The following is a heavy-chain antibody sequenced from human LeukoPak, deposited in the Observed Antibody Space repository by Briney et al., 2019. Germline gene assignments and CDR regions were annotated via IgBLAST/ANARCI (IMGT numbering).Heavy chain of an antibody. V-gene: IGHV4-61*02. CDR3: ARLDGDYVGWFDP. CDR2: IYTSGST. J-gene: IGHJ5*02. CDR1: GGSISSGSYY. Sequence: SETLSLTCTVSGGSISSGSYYWSWIRQPAGKGLEWIGRIYTSGSTNYNPSLKSRVTMSVDTSKNQFSLKLSSVTAADTAVYYCARLDGDYVGWFDPWGQGTLVTVSS. D-gene: IGHD4-17*01.